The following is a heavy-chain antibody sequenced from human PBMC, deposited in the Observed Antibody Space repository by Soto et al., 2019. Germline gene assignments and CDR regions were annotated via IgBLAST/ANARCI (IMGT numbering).Heavy chain of an antibody. D-gene: IGHD2-2*01. CDR3: AITHRYCSSTSCPEDAFDI. CDR1: GYTFTSYD. CDR2: MNPNSGNT. J-gene: IGHJ3*02. V-gene: IGHV1-8*01. Sequence: GASVKVSCKASGYTFTSYDINWVRQATGQGLEWMGWMNPNSGNTGYAQKFQGRVTMTRNTSKSTAYMELSSLRSEDTAVYYCAITHRYCSSTSCPEDAFDIWGQGTMVTVSS.